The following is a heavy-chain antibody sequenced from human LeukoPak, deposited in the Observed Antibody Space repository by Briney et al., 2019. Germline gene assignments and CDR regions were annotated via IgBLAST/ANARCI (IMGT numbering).Heavy chain of an antibody. CDR2: INPNSGGT. Sequence: ASVKVSCKASGYTFTGYYMHWVRQAHGQGLEWMGWINPNSGGTNYAQKFQGWVTMTRDTSISTAYMELSRLRSDDTAVYYCARFERFGLHYGMDVWGQGTTVTVSS. V-gene: IGHV1-2*04. CDR1: GYTFTGYY. D-gene: IGHD3-10*01. J-gene: IGHJ6*02. CDR3: ARFERFGLHYGMDV.